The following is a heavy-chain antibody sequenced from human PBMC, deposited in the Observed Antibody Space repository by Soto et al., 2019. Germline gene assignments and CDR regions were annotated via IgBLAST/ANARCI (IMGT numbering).Heavy chain of an antibody. D-gene: IGHD5-18*01. CDR1: GFTFSSYG. J-gene: IGHJ4*02. CDR2: ISYDGSNK. Sequence: QVQLVESGGGVVQPGRSLRLSCAASGFTFSSYGMHWVRQAPGKGLEWVAVISYDGSNKYYADSVKGRFTISRDNSKNTLYLPMNSLRAEDTAVYYCAATSGYSYGYSDYWGQGTLVTVSS. CDR3: AATSGYSYGYSDY. V-gene: IGHV3-30*03.